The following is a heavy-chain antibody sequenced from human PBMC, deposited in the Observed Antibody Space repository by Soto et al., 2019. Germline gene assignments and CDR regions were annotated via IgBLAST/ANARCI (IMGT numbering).Heavy chain of an antibody. Sequence: QVQLQESGPGLVRPSETLSLTCTVSGGSISSYYWSWIRQPPGKGLEWIGYIYYSGSANYNPSLKXRVTLSVDTSKNQFSLKLSSATAADTAVYYCARNYGGNVDCGGQGTLVTVSS. CDR3: ARNYGGNVDC. V-gene: IGHV4-59*08. J-gene: IGHJ4*02. D-gene: IGHD4-17*01. CDR2: IYYSGSA. CDR1: GGSISSYY.